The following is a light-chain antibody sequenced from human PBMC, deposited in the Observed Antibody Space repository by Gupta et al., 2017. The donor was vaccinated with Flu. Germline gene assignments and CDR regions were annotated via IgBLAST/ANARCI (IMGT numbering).Light chain of an antibody. V-gene: IGLV3-19*01. CDR3: KSQDSSVDRQGV. J-gene: IGLJ3*02. CDR2: GKN. Sequence: DSGRSYYASWYQQKPGPVPDLVIYGKNIRPSGIPDRFSGSKSGNSASLTITGAQAEDEADYYCKSQDSSVDRQGVFGGGTKVTVL. CDR1: SGRSYY.